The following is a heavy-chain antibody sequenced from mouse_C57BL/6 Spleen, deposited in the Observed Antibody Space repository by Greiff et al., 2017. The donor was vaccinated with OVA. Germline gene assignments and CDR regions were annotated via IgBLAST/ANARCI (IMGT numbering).Heavy chain of an antibody. J-gene: IGHJ2*01. CDR1: GFSLTSYG. D-gene: IGHD2-4*01. CDR3: ASLYDYDGGDDY. Sequence: QVQLQQSGPGLVQPSQSLSITCTVSGFSLTSYGVHWVRQSPGKGLEWLGVIWSGGSTDYNAAFISRLSISKDNPKSQVFFKMNSLQADDTAIDNCASLYDYDGGDDYWGQGTTLTVSS. V-gene: IGHV2-2*01. CDR2: IWSGGST.